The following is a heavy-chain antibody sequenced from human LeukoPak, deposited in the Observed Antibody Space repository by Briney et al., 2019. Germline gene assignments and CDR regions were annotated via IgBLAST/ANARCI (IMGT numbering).Heavy chain of an antibody. J-gene: IGHJ4*02. CDR2: INPNSGGT. D-gene: IGHD6-13*01. CDR3: ARPPAAGTDY. V-gene: IGHV1-2*02. Sequence: ASVKVSCKASGYTFTDYFIHWVRQAPGQGLEWMGWINPNSGGTKYAQKFQGRVTLTGDTSISIAYLELSRLRSDDTAVYYCARPPAAGTDYWGQGALVTVSS. CDR1: GYTFTDYF.